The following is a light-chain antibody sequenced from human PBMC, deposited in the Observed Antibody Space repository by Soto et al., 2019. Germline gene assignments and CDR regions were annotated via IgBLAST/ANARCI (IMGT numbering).Light chain of an antibody. CDR2: RNN. CDR3: AAWDDSLSGLVV. Sequence: QSVLTQPPSASGTPGQRVIISCSGSSSNIGSNYVYWYQQLPGTAPKLLIYRNNQRPSGVPDRFSGSKSGTSVSLAISGLRSEDEADYYCAAWDDSLSGLVVFGGGTKLTVL. J-gene: IGLJ2*01. CDR1: SSNIGSNY. V-gene: IGLV1-47*01.